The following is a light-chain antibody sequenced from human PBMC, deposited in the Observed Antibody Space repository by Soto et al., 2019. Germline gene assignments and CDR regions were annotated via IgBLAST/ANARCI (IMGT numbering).Light chain of an antibody. V-gene: IGKV1-39*01. Sequence: DIQMTQSPSSLSASVGDRVTITCRASQSSSSYLNWYQQKPGKAPKLLIYAASSLQSGVPSRFSGSGSGTDFTLTISSLQPEHFATYYCQQSYSTPQNTFGQGTKLEIK. J-gene: IGKJ2*01. CDR1: QSSSSY. CDR3: QQSYSTPQNT. CDR2: AAS.